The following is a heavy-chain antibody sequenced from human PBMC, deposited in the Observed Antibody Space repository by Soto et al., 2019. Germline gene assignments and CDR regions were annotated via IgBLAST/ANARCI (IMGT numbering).Heavy chain of an antibody. J-gene: IGHJ4*02. CDR1: GSIFWGYG. D-gene: IGHD2-15*01. CDR3: ARDGVGGNTFWGYLDY. Sequence: QVQLVESGGGVVQPGRSLRLSCAASGSIFWGYGMHWVRQAPGKGLEWVAVIRFDGSDINYADSVMGRFTISRDNSKKTLYVEMDSLRDEDTAVYYCARDGVGGNTFWGYLDYWCQGTLVTVSS. V-gene: IGHV3-33*01. CDR2: IRFDGSDI.